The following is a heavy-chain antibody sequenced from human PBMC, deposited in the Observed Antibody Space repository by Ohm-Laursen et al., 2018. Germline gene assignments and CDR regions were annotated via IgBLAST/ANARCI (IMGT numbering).Heavy chain of an antibody. V-gene: IGHV3-49*03. CDR2: IRSKAYGGTT. J-gene: IGHJ3*02. CDR3: TRDSYGGEAFDI. CDR1: GFTFGDYA. Sequence: SLRLSCTASGFTFGDYAMSWFRQAPGKGLEWVGFIRSKAYGGTTEYAASVKGRFTISRDDSKSIGSLQINSLKTEDTAVYYCTRDSYGGEAFDIWGQGTMVTVSS. D-gene: IGHD4-17*01.